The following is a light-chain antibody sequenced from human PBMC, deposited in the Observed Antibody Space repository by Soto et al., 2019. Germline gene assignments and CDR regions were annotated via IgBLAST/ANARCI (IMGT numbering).Light chain of an antibody. CDR2: KAS. CDR1: QSISSW. V-gene: IGKV1-5*03. CDR3: QKYNSAPLT. Sequence: DIQMTQSPSTLPASVGDRVTITCRASQSISSWLAWYQQKPGKAPNLLIYKASSLEGGVPSRFSGSGSGTEFTLTISSLQPEDVAAYYCQKYNSAPLTFGGGTKVDIK. J-gene: IGKJ4*01.